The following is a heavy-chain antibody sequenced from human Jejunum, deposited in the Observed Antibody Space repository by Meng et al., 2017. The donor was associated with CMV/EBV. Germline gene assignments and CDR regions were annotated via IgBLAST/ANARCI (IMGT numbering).Heavy chain of an antibody. Sequence: QVQLVQSGAEGKEPGTSVKVSCKASGYTFTGYNMHWVRQAPGQGLEWMGRIITNTGGTNYAQKFQGRVTMTRDTSISTGYMELNSLRSDDTAVYYCARGHNFGFEYWGQGTLVTVSS. J-gene: IGHJ4*02. CDR3: ARGHNFGFEY. CDR2: IITNTGGT. V-gene: IGHV1-2*06. CDR1: GYTFTGYN. D-gene: IGHD1-1*01.